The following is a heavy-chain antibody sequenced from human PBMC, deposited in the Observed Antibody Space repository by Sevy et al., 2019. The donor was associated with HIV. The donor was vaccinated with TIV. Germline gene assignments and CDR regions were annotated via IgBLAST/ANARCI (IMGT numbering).Heavy chain of an antibody. CDR2: IYYSGST. Sequence: SETLSLTCTVSGGSISSSSYYWGWIRQPPGKGLEWIGSIYYSGSTYYNPSLKSRVTISVDTSKNPFSLKLSSVTAADTAVYYCARFQRSSGYFDYWGQGTLVTVSS. CDR3: ARFQRSSGYFDY. V-gene: IGHV4-39*01. CDR1: GGSISSSSYY. D-gene: IGHD3-22*01. J-gene: IGHJ4*02.